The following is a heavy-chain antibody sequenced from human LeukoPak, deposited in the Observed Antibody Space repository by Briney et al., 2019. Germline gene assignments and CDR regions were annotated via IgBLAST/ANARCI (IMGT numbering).Heavy chain of an antibody. CDR1: GGTFSSYA. V-gene: IGHV1-69*13. Sequence: ASVKVSCKASGGTFSSYAISWVRQAPGQGLEWMGGIIPIFGTANYAQKFQGRVTITADESTSTAYMELSSLRSEDTAVYYCARDAYYDFWSGYYHLFDYWGQGTLVTVSS. CDR2: IIPIFGTA. D-gene: IGHD3-3*01. J-gene: IGHJ4*02. CDR3: ARDAYYDFWSGYYHLFDY.